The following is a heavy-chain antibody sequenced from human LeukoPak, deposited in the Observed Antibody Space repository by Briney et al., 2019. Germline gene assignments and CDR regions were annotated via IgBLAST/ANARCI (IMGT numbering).Heavy chain of an antibody. CDR3: AREVYGDSSFDY. D-gene: IGHD4-17*01. CDR2: INPNSGDT. V-gene: IGHV1-2*02. Sequence: ASVKVSCKTSGYSFIYNYMHWVRQAPGQGLEWMGWINPNSGDTNYAQKFQGRVTMTRDASISTVYLELSRLRSDDTAVYYCAREVYGDSSFDYWGQGTLATVSS. CDR1: GYSFIYNY. J-gene: IGHJ4*02.